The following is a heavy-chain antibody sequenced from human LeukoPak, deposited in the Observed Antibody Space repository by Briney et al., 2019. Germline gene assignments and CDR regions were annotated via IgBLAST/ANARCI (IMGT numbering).Heavy chain of an antibody. CDR3: ARGGREWAIVVVPAAIPLFDP. Sequence: PSQTLSLTCTVSGGSISSGGYYWSWIRQHPGKGLEWIGYIYYSGSTYYNPSLKSRVTISVDTSKNQFSLKLSSVTAADTAVYYCARGGREWAIVVVPAAIPLFDPWGQGTLVTVSS. V-gene: IGHV4-31*03. D-gene: IGHD2-2*01. CDR2: IYYSGST. J-gene: IGHJ5*02. CDR1: GGSISSGGYY.